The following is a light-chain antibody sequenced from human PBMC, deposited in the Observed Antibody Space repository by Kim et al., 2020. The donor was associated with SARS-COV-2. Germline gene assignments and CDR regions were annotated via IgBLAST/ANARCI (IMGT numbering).Light chain of an antibody. Sequence: QSALTQPASVSGSPGQSITISCTGTSSDVGNYNYVSWYQQHPAKAPKLMIYDVSNRPSGVSNRFSGSKSGKTASLTISGLQAEDEADYYCSSYTPSNTLVFGGGTQLTVL. CDR1: SSDVGNYNY. CDR3: SSYTPSNTLV. J-gene: IGLJ7*01. CDR2: DVS. V-gene: IGLV2-14*03.